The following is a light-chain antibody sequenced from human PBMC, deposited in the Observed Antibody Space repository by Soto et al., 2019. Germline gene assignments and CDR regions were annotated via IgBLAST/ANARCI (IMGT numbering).Light chain of an antibody. CDR2: GAS. CDR1: QGIRSY. J-gene: IGKJ3*01. Sequence: DIQLTQSPSFLSASVGDRVTITCRASQGIRSYLAWYQQRPGKAPELLIYGASTLRPGGASRFSGSGSGTECTLTISSLQPEDFATYFCQQLNPFPPFFTVGPGTKVDIQ. CDR3: QQLNPFPPFFT. V-gene: IGKV1-9*01.